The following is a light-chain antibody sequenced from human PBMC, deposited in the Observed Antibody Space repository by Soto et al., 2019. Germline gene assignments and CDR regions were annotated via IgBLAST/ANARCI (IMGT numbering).Light chain of an antibody. V-gene: IGLV1-44*01. CDR3: AAWDESLNGFYV. Sequence: QSVLTQPPSASGTPGQRVTISCSGSGSNIGSNTVNWYQQLPGTAPKLLIYSNNQRPSGVPDRFSGSKSGTSASLAISGLQSEDEADYYCAAWDESLNGFYVFGTGTKVTVL. CDR2: SNN. J-gene: IGLJ1*01. CDR1: GSNIGSNT.